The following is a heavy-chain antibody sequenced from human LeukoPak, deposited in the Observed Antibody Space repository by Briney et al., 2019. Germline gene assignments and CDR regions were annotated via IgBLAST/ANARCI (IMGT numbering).Heavy chain of an antibody. D-gene: IGHD3-3*01. V-gene: IGHV4-61*01. J-gene: IGHJ5*02. CDR1: GVSVSSGSYY. CDR2: IYYSGST. Sequence: PSETLSLTCTVSGVSVSSGSYYWSWIRQPPGKGLEWIGYIYYSGSTNYNPSLKSRVTISVDTSKSQFSLKLSSVTAADTAVYYCARDRYYDFWSGSNWFDPWGQGTLVTVSS. CDR3: ARDRYYDFWSGSNWFDP.